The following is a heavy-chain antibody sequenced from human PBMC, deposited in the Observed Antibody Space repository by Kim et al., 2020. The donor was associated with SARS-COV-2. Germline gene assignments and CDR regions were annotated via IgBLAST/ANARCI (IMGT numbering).Heavy chain of an antibody. J-gene: IGHJ3*02. CDR2: IYYSGST. CDR1: GGSISSSSYY. CDR3: ARYYGGNSGDAFDI. D-gene: IGHD4-17*01. V-gene: IGHV4-39*01. Sequence: SETLSLTCTVSGGSISSSSYYWGWIRQPPGKGLEWIGSIYYSGSTYYNPSLKSRVTISVDTSKNQFSLKLSSVTAADTAVYYCARYYGGNSGDAFDIWGQGTMVTVSS.